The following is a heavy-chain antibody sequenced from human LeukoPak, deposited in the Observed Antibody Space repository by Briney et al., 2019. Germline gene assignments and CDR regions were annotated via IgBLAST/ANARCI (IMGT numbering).Heavy chain of an antibody. D-gene: IGHD2-15*01. CDR1: GGSISSSSYY. Sequence: SETLSLTCTVSGGSISSSSYYWGWIRQPPGKGLEWIGSIYYSGSTYYNPSLKSRVTISVDTSKNQFSLKLSSVTAADTAVYYCARLHGYCSGGSCRSDAFDIWGQGTMVTVSS. CDR3: ARLHGYCSGGSCRSDAFDI. CDR2: IYYSGST. V-gene: IGHV4-39*01. J-gene: IGHJ3*02.